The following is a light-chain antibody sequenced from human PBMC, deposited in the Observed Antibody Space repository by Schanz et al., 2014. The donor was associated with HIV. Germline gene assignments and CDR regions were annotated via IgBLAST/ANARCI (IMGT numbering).Light chain of an antibody. CDR1: SSDVGAFNY. V-gene: IGLV2-14*01. CDR2: DVS. CDR3: CSFAGADSLFV. Sequence: QSVLTQPASVSGSPGQSITISCTGTSSDVGAFNYVSWIQQHPGKAPKLMISDVSRRPSGVSDRFSGSKSGNTASLTISGLQPEDEADYYCCSFAGADSLFVFGIGTKLTVL. J-gene: IGLJ1*01.